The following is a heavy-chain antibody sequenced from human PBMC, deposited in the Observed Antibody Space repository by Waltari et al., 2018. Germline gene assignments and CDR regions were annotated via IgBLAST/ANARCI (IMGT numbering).Heavy chain of an antibody. CDR3: AKVVVSDSPDYCDY. J-gene: IGHJ4*02. V-gene: IGHV3-23*01. CDR1: GFPFSSYA. CDR2: INGNGGST. Sequence: EVQLLESGGGLVQPGGSLRHSCEASGFPFSSYAMSWVRQAPGKGLEWVSTINGNGGSTHYADSVKGRFTISRDNSKSTLYVQMNSLRAEDTAVYYCAKVVVSDSPDYCDYWGQGVLVAISP. D-gene: IGHD2-15*01.